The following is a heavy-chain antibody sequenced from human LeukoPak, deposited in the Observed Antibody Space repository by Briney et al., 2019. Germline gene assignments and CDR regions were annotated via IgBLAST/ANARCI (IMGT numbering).Heavy chain of an antibody. CDR2: ISSSGSTI. Sequence: GGSLRLSCAASGFTFSDYYMSWIRQAPGKGLEWVSYISSSGSTIYYADSVKGRFTISRDNAKNSLYLQMNSLRAEDTAVYYCTRDTHRWLAAGGRQRNPFDYWGQGTLVTVSS. V-gene: IGHV3-11*04. CDR3: TRDTHRWLAAGGRQRNPFDY. J-gene: IGHJ4*02. D-gene: IGHD3-16*01. CDR1: GFTFSDYY.